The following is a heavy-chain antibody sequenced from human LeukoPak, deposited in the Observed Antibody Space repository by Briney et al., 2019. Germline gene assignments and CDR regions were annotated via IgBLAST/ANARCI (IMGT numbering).Heavy chain of an antibody. D-gene: IGHD3-10*01. J-gene: IGHJ6*02. Sequence: PGGSLRLSCVASGFTFSSYGMHWVRQAPGKGLEWVAFIRYDGSNKYYADSVKGRFTISRDNAKNTLYLQMNSLRAEDTAVYYCARDTLWFGELSSMDVWGQGTTVTVSS. CDR1: GFTFSSYG. CDR3: ARDTLWFGELSSMDV. CDR2: IRYDGSNK. V-gene: IGHV3-30*02.